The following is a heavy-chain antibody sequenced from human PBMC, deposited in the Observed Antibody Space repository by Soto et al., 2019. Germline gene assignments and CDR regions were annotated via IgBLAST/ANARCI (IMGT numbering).Heavy chain of an antibody. Sequence: EVQLVESGGGLVQPGGSLRLSCAASGFTVSSHSMSWVRKAAGKGLEWVSVIYSGGSRFYTDSVKGRFTISRDNSKNTLFLQMNSLRSEDTAVYYLASDYSGGNSPYFDIWGRDALLTVSS. V-gene: IGHV3-66*01. CDR2: IYSGGSR. CDR3: ASDYSGGNSPYFDI. J-gene: IGHJ2*01. CDR1: GFTVSSHS. D-gene: IGHD2-21*01.